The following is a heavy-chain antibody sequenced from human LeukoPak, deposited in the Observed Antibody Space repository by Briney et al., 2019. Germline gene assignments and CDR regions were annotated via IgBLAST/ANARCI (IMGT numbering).Heavy chain of an antibody. J-gene: IGHJ4*02. D-gene: IGHD3-3*01. V-gene: IGHV3-7*01. CDR3: VSGFLQWLY. Sequence: PGGSLRLSCAASGFSFSSYWMSWVRQAPGKGLEWVAHINPDGSNMLYVDSVKGRFTISRDNAKNSLYLQMNNLRAEDTAVYFCVSGFLQWLYWGQGTLVTVSS. CDR2: INPDGSNM. CDR1: GFSFSSYW.